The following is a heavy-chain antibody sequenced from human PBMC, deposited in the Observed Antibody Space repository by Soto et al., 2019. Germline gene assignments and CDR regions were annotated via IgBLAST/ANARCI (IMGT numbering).Heavy chain of an antibody. D-gene: IGHD4-17*01. Sequence: SETLSLTCAVYGGSFSGYYWSWIRQPPGKGLEWIGEINHSGSTNYNPSLKSRVTISVDTSKNQFSLKLSSVTAADTAVYYCARTTAATVTTYYYYMDVWGKGTTVTVSS. V-gene: IGHV4-34*01. CDR3: ARTTAATVTTYYYYMDV. CDR1: GGSFSGYY. CDR2: INHSGST. J-gene: IGHJ6*03.